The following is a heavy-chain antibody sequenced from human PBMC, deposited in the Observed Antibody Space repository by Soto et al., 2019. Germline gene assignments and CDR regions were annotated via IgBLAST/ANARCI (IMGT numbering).Heavy chain of an antibody. CDR3: ARGKLSDYVWGSYRYHFDY. Sequence: SETLSLTCTVYGGSFSGYYWSWIRQPPGKGLEWIGEINHSGSTNYNPSLKSRVTISVDTSKNQFSLKLSSVTAADTAVYYCARGKLSDYVWGSYRYHFDYWGQGTVVTVSS. CDR2: INHSGST. V-gene: IGHV4-34*01. D-gene: IGHD3-16*02. CDR1: GGSFSGYY. J-gene: IGHJ4*02.